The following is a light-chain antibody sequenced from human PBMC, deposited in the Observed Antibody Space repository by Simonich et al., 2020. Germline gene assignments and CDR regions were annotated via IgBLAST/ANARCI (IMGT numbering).Light chain of an antibody. CDR2: DVS. CDR1: RRDVGGYNY. J-gene: IGLJ3*02. V-gene: IGLV2-14*03. Sequence: QSALTQPASVSGSPGQSITISCTGTRRDVGGYNYVSWYQKHPGKAPKLMIYDVSNRPSGVFNLFSGSKAGNTASLTISGLQAEDEADYYCSSYTSSSTRVFGGGTKLTVL. CDR3: SSYTSSSTRV.